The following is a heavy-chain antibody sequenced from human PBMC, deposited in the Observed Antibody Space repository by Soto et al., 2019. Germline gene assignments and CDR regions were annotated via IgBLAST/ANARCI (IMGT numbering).Heavy chain of an antibody. V-gene: IGHV3-30*04. D-gene: IGHD3-10*01. Sequence: PGGSLSLSCAASGFTFSRYAIHWVRQAPGKGLEWVAVISRDGTNKYYVDSVKGRFTISRDNSRNTLYLQMNSLRHGDAAVYYYARSRSGAVADSFDFWGQGTLVTVS. CDR3: ARSRSGAVADSFDF. CDR2: ISRDGTNK. CDR1: GFTFSRYA. J-gene: IGHJ4*02.